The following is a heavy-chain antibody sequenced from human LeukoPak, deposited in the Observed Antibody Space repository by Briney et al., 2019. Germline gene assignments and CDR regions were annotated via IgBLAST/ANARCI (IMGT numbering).Heavy chain of an antibody. CDR3: ARGNRH. Sequence: PSETLSLTCAVYGGSFSGYYWSWIRQPPGKGLEWIGEINHSRSTNYNPSLKSRVTISVDTSKNRFSLKLSSVTAADTAVYYCARGNRHWGQGTLVTVSS. J-gene: IGHJ1*01. V-gene: IGHV4-34*01. CDR2: INHSRST. CDR1: GGSFSGYY.